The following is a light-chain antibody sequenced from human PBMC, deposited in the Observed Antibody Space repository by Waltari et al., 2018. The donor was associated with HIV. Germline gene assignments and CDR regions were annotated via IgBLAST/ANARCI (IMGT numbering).Light chain of an antibody. Sequence: DVQMTQSPSTLSASVGDRVSITRRASKIIDDWLAWYQQKPGQPPKLLIYKTSYLESGVPTRFSGSGSGADFTLTIDGLQPEDFATYYCQQYNSHSYTFGQGTKLDIK. J-gene: IGKJ2*01. CDR1: KIIDDW. V-gene: IGKV1-5*03. CDR2: KTS. CDR3: QQYNSHSYT.